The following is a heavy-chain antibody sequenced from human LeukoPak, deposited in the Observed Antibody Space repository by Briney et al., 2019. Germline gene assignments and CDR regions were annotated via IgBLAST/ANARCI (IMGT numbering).Heavy chain of an antibody. CDR2: INPNSGGT. D-gene: IGHD3-22*01. CDR3: AREVEAYYYDSSGYPDNYYYMDV. Sequence: ASVKVSCKASGYTFTGYYMHWVRQAPGQGLEWMGWINPNSGGTNYAQKFQGRVTMTRDTSISTAYMELSRLRSDDTAVYYCAREVEAYYYDSSGYPDNYYYMDVWGKGTTVTVSS. CDR1: GYTFTGYY. V-gene: IGHV1-2*02. J-gene: IGHJ6*03.